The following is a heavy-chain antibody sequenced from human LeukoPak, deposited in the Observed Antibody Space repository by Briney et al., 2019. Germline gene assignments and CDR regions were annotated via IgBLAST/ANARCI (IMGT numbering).Heavy chain of an antibody. CDR2: INPNSGGT. CDR3: ARDTWNYFGWFDP. V-gene: IGHV1-2*02. Sequence: SVKVSCKASRYTFTGYYMHWVRQAPGQGREWRGWINPNSGGTNYAQKFRGRVTMTRDTPISTAYRELSRVRSDDTPVYYCARDTWNYFGWFDPWGQGTLVTVSS. CDR1: RYTFTGYY. J-gene: IGHJ5*02. D-gene: IGHD1-7*01.